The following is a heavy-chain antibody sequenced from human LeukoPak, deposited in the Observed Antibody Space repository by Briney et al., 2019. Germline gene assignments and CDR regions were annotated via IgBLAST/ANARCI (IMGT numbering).Heavy chain of an antibody. CDR3: ARGWDGDYAGYFDY. CDR2: ISGSGGST. Sequence: GGSLRLSCAASGFTFSSYGMSWVRQAPGKGLEWVSAISGSGGSTYYADSVKGRFTISRDNSKNTLYLQMNSLRADDTALYYCARGWDGDYAGYFDYWGQGTLVTVSS. D-gene: IGHD4-17*01. CDR1: GFTFSSYG. V-gene: IGHV3-23*01. J-gene: IGHJ4*02.